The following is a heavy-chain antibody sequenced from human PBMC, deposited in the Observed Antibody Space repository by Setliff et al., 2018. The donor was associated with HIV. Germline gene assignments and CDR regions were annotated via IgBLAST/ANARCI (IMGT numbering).Heavy chain of an antibody. J-gene: IGHJ4*02. CDR3: ATTGQGRAYFDF. V-gene: IGHV4-39*07. CDR2: IYYSGNT. Sequence: PSETLSLTCTVSGGSISTSSSYWGWIRQPPGKGLEWIGSIYYSGNTYFSPSLKSRITISVDTSKNQFSLNLKSVTAADTALYYCATTGQGRAYFDFWGQGSLVTVSS. CDR1: GGSISTSSSY. D-gene: IGHD2-21*01.